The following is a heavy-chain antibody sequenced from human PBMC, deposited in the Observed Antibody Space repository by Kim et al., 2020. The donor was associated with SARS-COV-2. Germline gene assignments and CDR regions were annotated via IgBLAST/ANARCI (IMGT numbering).Heavy chain of an antibody. J-gene: IGHJ5*02. D-gene: IGHD2-15*01. CDR2: T. V-gene: IGHV4-4*07. Sequence: TNSTPSLPSRVTMSGDTSKNQFSRKLSSVTAADTAVYYCARELLHNWFDPWGQGTLVTVSS. CDR3: ARELLHNWFDP.